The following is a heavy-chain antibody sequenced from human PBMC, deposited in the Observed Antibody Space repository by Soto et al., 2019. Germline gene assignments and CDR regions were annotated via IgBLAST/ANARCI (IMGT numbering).Heavy chain of an antibody. CDR3: ARLTGVFWLVFDY. CDR1: GYTFHNYG. D-gene: IGHD7-27*01. V-gene: IGHV1-18*01. Sequence: ASVKNSCKASGYTFHNYGVNWVRQAPGHGLEWMGRISAYNYNTHYAQNFEGRVTMTTDTSTSTAYMELRSLRSDDTAIYYCARLTGVFWLVFDYWGQGTKVTVSS. CDR2: ISAYNYNT. J-gene: IGHJ4*02.